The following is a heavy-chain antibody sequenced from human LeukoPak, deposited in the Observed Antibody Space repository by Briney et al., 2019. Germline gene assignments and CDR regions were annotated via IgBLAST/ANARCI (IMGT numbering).Heavy chain of an antibody. Sequence: QTGGSPRLSCAASGFTFSSYAMSWVRKAPGKGLEWVSAISGSGGSTYYADSVKGRFTISRDNSKNTLYLQMNSLRAEDTAVYYCAKAAAVVTAIPIDYWGQGTLVTVSS. CDR2: ISGSGGST. D-gene: IGHD2-21*02. CDR3: AKAAAVVTAIPIDY. J-gene: IGHJ4*02. V-gene: IGHV3-23*01. CDR1: GFTFSSYA.